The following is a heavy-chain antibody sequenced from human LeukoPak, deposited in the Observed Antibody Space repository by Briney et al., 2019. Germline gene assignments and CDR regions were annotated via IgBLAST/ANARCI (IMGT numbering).Heavy chain of an antibody. D-gene: IGHD5-18*01. V-gene: IGHV3-30*02. CDR1: GFTFSSYG. Sequence: PGGSLRLSWAASGFTFSSYGMHWVRQAPGKGLEWVAFIRYDGSNKYYADSVKGRFTISRDNSKNTLYLQMNSLRAEDTAVYYCAKERDTAMVTIDYWGQGTLVTVSS. J-gene: IGHJ4*02. CDR2: IRYDGSNK. CDR3: AKERDTAMVTIDY.